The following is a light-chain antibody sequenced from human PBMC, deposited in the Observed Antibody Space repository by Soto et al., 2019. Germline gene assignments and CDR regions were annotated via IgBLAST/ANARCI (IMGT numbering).Light chain of an antibody. J-gene: IGKJ3*01. CDR1: QDIRNF. CDR3: QKYSSVPV. Sequence: DIQMTQSPTSLSASVGDRVTITCRASQDIRNFVAWYQQKPGKAPKLLIYAASTLQSAVPSRFSGSESGTDFTLTIHRLQPEDVATYSCQKYSSVPVFGPGTKVEIK. CDR2: AAS. V-gene: IGKV1-27*01.